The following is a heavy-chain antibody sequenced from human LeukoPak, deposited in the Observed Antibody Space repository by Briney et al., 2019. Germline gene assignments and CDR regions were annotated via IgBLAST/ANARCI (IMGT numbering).Heavy chain of an antibody. J-gene: IGHJ4*02. CDR2: ISYAGSNE. Sequence: PGESLRLSCAASGFTLGSYGMQWARHAPRKGLEWVAFISYAGSNESFGNSVKGRFTISRDNSNNTLYLQMKSLRAEDTGVYYCARGNREDVYWAVPAVEFDYWGQGTLVTVPS. D-gene: IGHD2-2*01. CDR1: GFTLGSYG. CDR3: ARGNREDVYWAVPAVEFDY. V-gene: IGHV3-33*05.